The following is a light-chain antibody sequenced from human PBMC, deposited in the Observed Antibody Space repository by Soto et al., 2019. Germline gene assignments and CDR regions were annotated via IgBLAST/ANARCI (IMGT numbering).Light chain of an antibody. CDR3: QHHDGPPFT. J-gene: IGKJ3*01. Sequence: EIVLTQSPGTLSLSPGERATLSCRASQSVNSRFLAWYQQKPGQAPSLLIYGVSSRATGIPDRFSGSGSGTDFTLNISRLEPEDFGVYYCQHHDGPPFTFGPGTKVDIK. V-gene: IGKV3-20*01. CDR1: QSVNSRF. CDR2: GVS.